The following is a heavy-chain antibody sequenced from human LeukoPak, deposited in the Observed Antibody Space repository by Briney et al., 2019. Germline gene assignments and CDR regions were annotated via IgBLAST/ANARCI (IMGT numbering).Heavy chain of an antibody. D-gene: IGHD3-9*01. CDR2: IDPNSGDT. CDR3: ARSGTTGYSLDY. V-gene: IGHV1-2*02. Sequence: ASVKVSCKASGYSFTGYFIHWVRQAPGQGLEWMGCIDPNSGDTKYAQTFQGRVSMPRDTSTRTAYMELSRLRSDDTAVYFCARSGTTGYSLDYWGQGTLVTVSS. CDR1: GYSFTGYF. J-gene: IGHJ4*02.